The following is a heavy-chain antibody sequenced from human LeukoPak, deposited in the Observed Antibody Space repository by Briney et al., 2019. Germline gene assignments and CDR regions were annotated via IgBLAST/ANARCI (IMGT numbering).Heavy chain of an antibody. CDR1: GGTFSSYT. Sequence: ASVKVSCKASGGTFSSYTISWLRQAPGQGLEWMGRIIPILGIANYAQKFQGRVTITADKSTSTAYMELSSLRSEDTAVYYCAREPAAYCGGDCYSYYYYMDVWGKGTTVTVSS. D-gene: IGHD2-21*01. V-gene: IGHV1-69*04. CDR2: IIPILGIA. J-gene: IGHJ6*03. CDR3: AREPAAYCGGDCYSYYYYMDV.